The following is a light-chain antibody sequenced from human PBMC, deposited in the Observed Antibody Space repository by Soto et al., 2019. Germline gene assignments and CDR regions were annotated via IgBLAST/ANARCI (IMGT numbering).Light chain of an antibody. Sequence: EIVMTQSPATLSVPPGERATLSCRASQGVGSTLAWYQQKPGQTPRLLIYAASTRATGVPARFSGSGSGTEFTLTINSLQSEDFAVYYCQHYHSWPLTFGGGTKVEIK. V-gene: IGKV3-15*01. CDR3: QHYHSWPLT. CDR1: QGVGST. CDR2: AAS. J-gene: IGKJ4*01.